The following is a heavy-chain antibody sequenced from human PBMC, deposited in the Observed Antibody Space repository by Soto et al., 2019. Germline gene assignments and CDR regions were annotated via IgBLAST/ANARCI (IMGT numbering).Heavy chain of an antibody. V-gene: IGHV3-33*01. CDR1: GFTFSSYG. J-gene: IGHJ4*02. Sequence: QVQLVESGGGVVQPGRSLRLSCAASGFTFSSYGMHWVRQAPGKGLEWVAVIWYDGSNKYYADSVKGRFTISRDNSKNTLYLQMNSLRAEDTAXXXXXRGDYVWGSYRYLXXYWGQXTLXXVXS. CDR2: IWYDGSNK. D-gene: IGHD3-16*02. CDR3: XRGDYVWGSYRYLXXY.